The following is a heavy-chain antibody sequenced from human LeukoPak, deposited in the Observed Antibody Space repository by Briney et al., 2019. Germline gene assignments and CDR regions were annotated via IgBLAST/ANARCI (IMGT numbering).Heavy chain of an antibody. CDR2: IYSGGST. D-gene: IGHD2-2*01. V-gene: IGHV3-66*01. CDR1: GFTVSSNY. CDR3: ARMGYCGSTSCPRDY. J-gene: IGHJ4*02. Sequence: GGSLRLSCAASGFTVSSNYMSWVRQAPGKGLGWVSVIYSGGSTYYADSVKGRFTISRDNSKNTLYLQMNSLRAEDTAVYYCARMGYCGSTSCPRDYWGQGTLVTVSS.